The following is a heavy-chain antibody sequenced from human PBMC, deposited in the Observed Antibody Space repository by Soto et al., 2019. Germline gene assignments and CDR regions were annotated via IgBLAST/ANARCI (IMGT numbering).Heavy chain of an antibody. CDR2: ISYDGSNK. Sequence: PGGSLRLSCAASGFTFSSYAMHWVRQAPGKGLEWVAVISYDGSNKYYADSVKGRFTISRDNSKNTLYLQMNSLRAEDTAVYYCARDDPVSPPTYGMDVWGQGTTVTVSS. D-gene: IGHD1-26*01. V-gene: IGHV3-30-3*01. J-gene: IGHJ6*02. CDR1: GFTFSSYA. CDR3: ARDDPVSPPTYGMDV.